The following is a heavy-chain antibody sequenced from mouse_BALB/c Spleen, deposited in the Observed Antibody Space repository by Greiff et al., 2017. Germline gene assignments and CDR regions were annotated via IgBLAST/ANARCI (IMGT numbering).Heavy chain of an antibody. D-gene: IGHD2-3*01. CDR3: ARSYDGYYERYFDY. CDR2: INPYNGAT. CDR1: GYSFTGYY. Sequence: EVKLMESGPELVKPGASVKISCKASGYSFTGYYMHWVKQSHVKSLEWIGRINPYNGATSYNQNFKDKASLTVDKSSSTAYMELHSLTSEDSAVYYCARSYDGYYERYFDYWGQGTTLTVSS. J-gene: IGHJ2*01. V-gene: IGHV1-31*01.